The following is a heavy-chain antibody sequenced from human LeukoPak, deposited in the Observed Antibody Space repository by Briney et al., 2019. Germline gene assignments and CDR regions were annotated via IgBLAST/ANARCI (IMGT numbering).Heavy chain of an antibody. J-gene: IGHJ4*02. CDR3: ARDLGYSSPFSLDY. D-gene: IGHD6-13*01. CDR2: IIPIFGTA. V-gene: IGHV1-69*13. CDR1: GGTFSSYA. Sequence: SVKVSCKASGGTFSSYAISWVRQAPGQGLEWMGGIIPIFGTANYAQKFQGRVTITADESTSTAYMELSSLRSEDTAVCYCARDLGYSSPFSLDYWGQGTLVTVPS.